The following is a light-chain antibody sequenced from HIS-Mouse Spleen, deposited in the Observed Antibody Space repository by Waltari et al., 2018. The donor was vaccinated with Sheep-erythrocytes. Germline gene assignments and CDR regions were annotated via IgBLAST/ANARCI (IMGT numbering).Light chain of an antibody. Sequence: EIVLTQSPGTLSLSPGERATLSCRASQSVSSSYLAWYQQKPGQAPRLLIYGASSRDTGIPDRFSGSGSGTDFTLTISRLEPEDFAVCYCQQYGSSPFTFGPGTKVDIK. CDR3: QQYGSSPFT. J-gene: IGKJ3*01. CDR1: QSVSSSY. CDR2: GAS. V-gene: IGKV3-20*01.